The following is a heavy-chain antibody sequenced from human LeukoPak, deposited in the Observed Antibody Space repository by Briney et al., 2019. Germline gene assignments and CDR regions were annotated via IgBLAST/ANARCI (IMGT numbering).Heavy chain of an antibody. CDR1: GGTFSSYA. J-gene: IGHJ4*02. CDR3: AREYCSGGSCYHFDY. Sequence: GASVKVSCKASGGTFSSYAISWVRQAPGQGLEWMGIINPSGGSTSYAQKFQGRVTMTRDMSTSTVYMELSSLRSEDTAVYYCAREYCSGGSCYHFDYWGQGTLVTVSS. CDR2: INPSGGST. V-gene: IGHV1-46*01. D-gene: IGHD2-15*01.